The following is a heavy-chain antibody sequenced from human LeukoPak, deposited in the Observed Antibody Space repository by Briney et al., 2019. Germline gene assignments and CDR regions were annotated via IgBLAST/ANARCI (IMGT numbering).Heavy chain of an antibody. CDR3: GRASRTLVRGEIGY. D-gene: IGHD3-10*01. CDR1: GLTGSHNY. CDR2: IKEDGSAK. Sequence: GGSLRLSCAASGLTGSHNYVNWVRQAPGKGLEWVANIKEDGSAKFYVDSLKGRFTVSRDNAKNSLYLQMNSLRAEDTAVYYCGRASRTLVRGEIGYWGQGTLVTVSS. V-gene: IGHV3-7*01. J-gene: IGHJ4*02.